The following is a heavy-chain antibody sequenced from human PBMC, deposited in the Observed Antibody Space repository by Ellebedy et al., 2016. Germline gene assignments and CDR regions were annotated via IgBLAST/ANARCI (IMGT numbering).Heavy chain of an antibody. CDR3: ARRSSSHAAEYFQH. CDR1: GYRFDSYA. V-gene: IGHV1-18*01. D-gene: IGHD2-2*01. Sequence: ASVKVSCKASGYRFDSYALTWVREAPGQGLEWMGWISAYNGNTNYAQKLQGRVTMTTDASTSTAYMELRSLRSDDTAVYYCARRSSSHAAEYFQHWGQGTLVTVSS. J-gene: IGHJ1*01. CDR2: ISAYNGNT.